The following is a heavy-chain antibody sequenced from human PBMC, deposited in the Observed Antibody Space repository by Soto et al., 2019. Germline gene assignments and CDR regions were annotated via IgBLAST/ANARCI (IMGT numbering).Heavy chain of an antibody. CDR3: ARHRASNWFDP. D-gene: IGHD5-12*01. J-gene: IGHJ5*02. CDR1: VGSISSSSYS. CDR2: IYYSGST. V-gene: IGHV4-39*01. Sequence: PSETLCITCIFSVGSISSSSYSLGWIRQPPGKGLEWIGSIYYSGSTYYNPSLKSRVTISVDTSKNQFSLKLSSVTAADTAVFYCARHRASNWFDPWGQRTMVTVSS.